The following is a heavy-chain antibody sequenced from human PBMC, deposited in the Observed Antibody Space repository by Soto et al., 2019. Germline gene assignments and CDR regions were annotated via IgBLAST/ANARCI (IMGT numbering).Heavy chain of an antibody. Sequence: QLQLQESGSGLVKPSQTLSLTCAVSGGSISSGGYSWSWIRQPPGKGLEWVGYIYHSGSTYYNASLKSRVTISLDRSKNPFSLKLSSVTAADTAVYYCATLQGYLRIWCQGTMVTVSS. J-gene: IGHJ3*02. D-gene: IGHD1-1*01. CDR2: IYHSGST. CDR3: ATLQGYLRI. CDR1: GGSISSGGYS. V-gene: IGHV4-30-2*01.